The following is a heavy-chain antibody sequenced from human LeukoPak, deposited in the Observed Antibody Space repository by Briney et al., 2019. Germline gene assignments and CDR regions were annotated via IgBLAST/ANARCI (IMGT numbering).Heavy chain of an antibody. J-gene: IGHJ4*02. CDR3: ARRHNSDDY. CDR2: ISYDGSNK. D-gene: IGHD1-20*01. CDR1: GFTFSSYG. Sequence: PGRSLRLSCAASGFTFSSYGMHWVRQAPGKGLEWVAVISYDGSNKYYADSVKGRFTISRDNSKNTLYLQMNSLRAEDTAVYYCARRHNSDDYWGQGTLVTVSS. V-gene: IGHV3-30*03.